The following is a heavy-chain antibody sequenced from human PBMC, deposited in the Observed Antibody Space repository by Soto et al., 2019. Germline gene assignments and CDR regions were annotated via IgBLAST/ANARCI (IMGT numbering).Heavy chain of an antibody. V-gene: IGHV7-4-1*01. Sequence: ASVKVSWKASGYTVTTYGISWVRQAPGQGLEWMGWINTNNGNPTYAQGFTGRFVFSLDTSVSTAYLQICSLKAEDTAVYYCARADDSSGYFDYWGQGTLVTAPQ. CDR3: ARADDSSGYFDY. D-gene: IGHD3-22*01. CDR2: INTNNGNP. CDR1: GYTVTTYG. J-gene: IGHJ4*02.